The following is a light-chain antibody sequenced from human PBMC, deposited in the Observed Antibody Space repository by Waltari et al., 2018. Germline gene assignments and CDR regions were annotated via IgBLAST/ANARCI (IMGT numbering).Light chain of an antibody. CDR3: QQYNSDSLYT. Sequence: DIQMTQSPSTLSASVADRVTISCRASQSISNWLAWYQQKPGKAPKLLIYKASSLESGVPSRFSGSGSGTEFTLTISSLQPDDFASYYCQQYNSDSLYTFGQGTKLEIK. J-gene: IGKJ2*01. CDR1: QSISNW. V-gene: IGKV1-5*03. CDR2: KAS.